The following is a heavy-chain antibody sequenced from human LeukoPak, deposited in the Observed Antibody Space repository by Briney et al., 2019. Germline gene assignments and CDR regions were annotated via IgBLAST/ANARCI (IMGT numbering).Heavy chain of an antibody. D-gene: IGHD3-22*01. CDR3: ARGSSGYHFDY. Sequence: SGGSLRLSCAASGFTFSSYAMSWVRQAPGKGLEWVSAISGSGGSTYYADSVKGRFTISRDSSKSTVYLQMNSLRAEDTAVYYCARGSSGYHFDYWGQGTLVTVSS. V-gene: IGHV3-23*01. CDR2: ISGSGGST. CDR1: GFTFSSYA. J-gene: IGHJ4*02.